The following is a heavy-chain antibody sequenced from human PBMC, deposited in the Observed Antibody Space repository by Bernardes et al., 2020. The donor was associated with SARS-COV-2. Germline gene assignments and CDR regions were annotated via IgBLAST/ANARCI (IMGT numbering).Heavy chain of an antibody. D-gene: IGHD3-10*01. Sequence: SETLSLTCAVSGASISTYYWSWIRQPPGKGLEWIGYIHYSGSTNYNPSLKSRVTISVDTSKNQFSLKLSSVTAADTAVYYCARHEAEGFKKSGSYITMVRGVIPPLDYWGQGTLVTVSS. J-gene: IGHJ4*02. CDR1: GASISTYY. V-gene: IGHV4-59*08. CDR3: ARHEAEGFKKSGSYITMVRGVIPPLDY. CDR2: IHYSGST.